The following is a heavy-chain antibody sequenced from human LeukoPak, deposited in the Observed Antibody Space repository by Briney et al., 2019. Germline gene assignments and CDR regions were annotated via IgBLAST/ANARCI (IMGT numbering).Heavy chain of an antibody. CDR2: IRSSSTTI. Sequence: PSARSLRLSCAPAAFTFSSYSMNWVRQPPGEWLEWVSSIRSSSTTIYYADYVQGRFTISRVNTKTSLYLQLKSLRDEDTAVYYCARDREYCSSTSCYSDAFDIWGQGTMVTVSS. J-gene: IGHJ3*02. CDR1: AFTFSSYS. CDR3: ARDREYCSSTSCYSDAFDI. D-gene: IGHD2-2*01. V-gene: IGHV3-48*02.